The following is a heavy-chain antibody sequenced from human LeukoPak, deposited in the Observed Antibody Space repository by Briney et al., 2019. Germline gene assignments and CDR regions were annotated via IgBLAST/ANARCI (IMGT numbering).Heavy chain of an antibody. CDR3: AREALWSGYYYYFDY. CDR1: GFTFSSYW. D-gene: IGHD3-3*01. CDR2: INSDGSST. V-gene: IGHV3-74*01. Sequence: PGGSLRLSCAASGFTFSSYWMHWVRQAPGKGLVWVSRINSDGSSTSYADSVKGRFTISRDNAKNTLYLQMNSLRAEDTAVYYCAREALWSGYYYYFDYWGQGTLVTVSS. J-gene: IGHJ4*02.